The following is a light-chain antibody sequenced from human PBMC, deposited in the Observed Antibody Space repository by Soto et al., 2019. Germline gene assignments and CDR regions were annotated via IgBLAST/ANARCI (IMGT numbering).Light chain of an antibody. Sequence: DIQMTQSPSTLSASVGDRVTITCRASQSLNNWLAWYQQKPGKAPKLLIYKASSLESGVPSRLSGSGSGTEFTLTISSLQPDDFATYYCQQFNSYVWKFGQGTKVEIK. CDR3: QQFNSYVWK. CDR2: KAS. J-gene: IGKJ1*01. V-gene: IGKV1-5*03. CDR1: QSLNNW.